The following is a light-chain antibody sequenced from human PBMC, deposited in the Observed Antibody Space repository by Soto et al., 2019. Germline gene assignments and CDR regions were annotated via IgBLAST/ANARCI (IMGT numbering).Light chain of an antibody. J-gene: IGKJ5*01. CDR2: GAS. CDR3: QQYKSWPPIT. CDR1: QSVSSN. V-gene: IGKV3-15*01. Sequence: EVVMTQSPAILSVSPGERATLSCRASQSVSSNLAWYQQKPGQAPSLLIYGASTRATGVPDRLSGTGSGTEFTLTISSLKSEDYAVYYCQQYKSWPPITFGQGTRLEIK.